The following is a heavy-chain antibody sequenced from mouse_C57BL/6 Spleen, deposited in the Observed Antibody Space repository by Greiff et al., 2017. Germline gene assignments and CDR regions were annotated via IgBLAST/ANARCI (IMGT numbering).Heavy chain of an antibody. Sequence: QVQLQQPGAELVKPGASVKLSCKASGYTFTSYWMHWVKQRPGQGLEWIGMIHPNSGSTNYNEKFKSKATLTVDKSSSTAYMQLSSLTSEDSAVYYCARSDYYGSSLGYWGQGTTLTGSS. CDR1: GYTFTSYW. CDR2: IHPNSGST. J-gene: IGHJ2*01. CDR3: ARSDYYGSSLGY. D-gene: IGHD1-1*01. V-gene: IGHV1-64*01.